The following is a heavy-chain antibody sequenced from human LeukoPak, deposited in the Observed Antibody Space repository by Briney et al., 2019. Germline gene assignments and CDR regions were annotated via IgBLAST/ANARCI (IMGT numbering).Heavy chain of an antibody. CDR1: GGSISGYY. CDR3: ARLSGATTPYYYYGMDV. D-gene: IGHD1-26*01. Sequence: PSETLSLTCTVSGGSISGYYWSWSRQAPGKGVEWIGNLYYNRGAWFKSSLKSRVTTSVDTSKNEFSLKLSSVTAADTAVYYCARLSGATTPYYYYGMDVWGQGTTVTVSS. CDR2: LYYNRGA. J-gene: IGHJ6*02. V-gene: IGHV4-59*08.